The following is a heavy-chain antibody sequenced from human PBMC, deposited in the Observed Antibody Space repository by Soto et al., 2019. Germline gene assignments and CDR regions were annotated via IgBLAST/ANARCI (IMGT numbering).Heavy chain of an antibody. Sequence: GSLRLSCAASGFTFSSYAMSWVRQAPGKGLEWVSGISDSGGDTYYADSVKGRFMISRDNSKNTLYLQMISLRAEDTAVYYCAKGKGNNYYYMDVWGKGTTVTVSS. V-gene: IGHV3-23*01. CDR2: ISDSGGDT. CDR1: GFTFSSYA. CDR3: AKGKGNNYYYMDV. J-gene: IGHJ6*03. D-gene: IGHD4-4*01.